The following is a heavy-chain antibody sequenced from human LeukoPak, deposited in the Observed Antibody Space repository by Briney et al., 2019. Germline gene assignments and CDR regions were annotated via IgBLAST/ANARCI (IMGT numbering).Heavy chain of an antibody. CDR1: GHTFTGHY. CDR2: INPNSGGT. V-gene: IGHV1-2*02. J-gene: IGHJ4*02. CDR3: ARALPYSSGWSDFDY. D-gene: IGHD6-13*01. Sequence: ASVKVSCKASGHTFTGHYMHWVRQAPGQGLEWMGKINPNSGGTNYAQKFQGRVTMTRDTSISTAYMELSRLRSDDTAVFYCARALPYSSGWSDFDYWGQGTLVTVSS.